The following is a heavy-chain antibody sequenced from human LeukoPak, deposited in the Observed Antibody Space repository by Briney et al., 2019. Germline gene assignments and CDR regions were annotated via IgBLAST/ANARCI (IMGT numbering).Heavy chain of an antibody. J-gene: IGHJ4*02. CDR3: ARGDHIVARPFRFDY. Sequence: PSQTLSLTCTVSGDSISSGSYYWSWIRQPPGKGLEWIGEINHSGSTNYNPSLKSRVTISVDTSKNQFSLKLSPVTAADTAVYYCARGDHIVARPFRFDYWGQGTLVTVSS. CDR1: GDSISSGSYY. V-gene: IGHV4-39*07. CDR2: INHSGST. D-gene: IGHD6-6*01.